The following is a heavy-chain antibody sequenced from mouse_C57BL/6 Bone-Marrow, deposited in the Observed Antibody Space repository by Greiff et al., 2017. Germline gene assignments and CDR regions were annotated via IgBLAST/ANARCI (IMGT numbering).Heavy chain of an antibody. CDR3: AGWEGPLCAY. J-gene: IGHJ3*01. CDR1: GYAFTNYL. Sequence: QVQLQQSGAELVRPGTSVKVSCKASGYAFTNYLIEWVKQRPGQGLEWIGVINPGSGGTNYNEKFKGKATLTADKSSSTAYMQLSSLTSEYSAVYFCAGWEGPLCAYWGQGTLVTVSA. CDR2: INPGSGGT. D-gene: IGHD4-1*01. V-gene: IGHV1-54*01.